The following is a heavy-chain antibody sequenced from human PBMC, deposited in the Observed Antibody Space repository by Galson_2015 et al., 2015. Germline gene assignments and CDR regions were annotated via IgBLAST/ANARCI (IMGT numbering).Heavy chain of an antibody. CDR3: ARMGLGGSGWYADY. J-gene: IGHJ4*02. CDR1: GFTFASYS. CDR2: ISSTSRYI. Sequence: SLRLSCAPSGFTFASYSMNWVRQAPGRGLEWVSCISSTSRYIYYADSVKGRFTISRDNAKSSLYLQMSSLRAEDTAVYYCARMGLGGSGWYADYWGQGTLVTVSS. D-gene: IGHD6-19*01. V-gene: IGHV3-21*01.